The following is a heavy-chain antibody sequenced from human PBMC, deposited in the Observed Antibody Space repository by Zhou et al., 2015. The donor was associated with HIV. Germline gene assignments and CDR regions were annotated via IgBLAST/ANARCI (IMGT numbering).Heavy chain of an antibody. CDR1: GFNINDFY. V-gene: IGHV3-43*01. D-gene: IGHD1-26*01. Sequence: EGQLVESGGATRQPGRSLKLSCAASGFNINDFYMHWVRQGPGKRLEWVSLLSWDGRGTYYADFAKGRFIISRDSSRNSLSLEMNNLRPEDTALYYCARVYSRRYSGILDAFDIWGQGTMVTVSS. CDR3: ARVYSRRYSGILDAFDI. J-gene: IGHJ3*02. CDR2: LSWDGRGT.